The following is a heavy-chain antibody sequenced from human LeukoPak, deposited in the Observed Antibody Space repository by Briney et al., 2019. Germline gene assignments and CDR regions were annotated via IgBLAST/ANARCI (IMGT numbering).Heavy chain of an antibody. CDR1: GGTFSSYA. V-gene: IGHV1-69*05. CDR3: ARDRKWGSSWQKYWYFDF. D-gene: IGHD6-13*01. J-gene: IGHJ2*01. Sequence: ASVKVSCKASGGTFSSYAISWVRQAPGQGLEWMGGIIPIFGTANYAQKFQGRVTITTDESTSTAYMELSSLRSEDTAVYYCARDRKWGSSWQKYWYFDFWGRGTLVTVSS. CDR2: IIPIFGTA.